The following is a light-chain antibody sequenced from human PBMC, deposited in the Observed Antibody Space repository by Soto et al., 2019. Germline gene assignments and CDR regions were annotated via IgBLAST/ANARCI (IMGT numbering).Light chain of an antibody. V-gene: IGKV3-15*01. CDR3: QQYSKWPKWT. Sequence: EIVMTQSPATLSVSPRERATLSCRASQSIRATLAWFQQRPGQSHRLLIYGPATRATGIPGRFRGSGSGTEFTPTIARLQSEDFAVYYCQQYSKWPKWTISPWTKLDIK. CDR1: QSIRAT. J-gene: IGKJ3*01. CDR2: GPA.